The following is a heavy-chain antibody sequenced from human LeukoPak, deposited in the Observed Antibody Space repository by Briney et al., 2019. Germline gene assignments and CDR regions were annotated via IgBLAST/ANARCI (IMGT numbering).Heavy chain of an antibody. CDR1: GFTFSSYA. V-gene: IGHV3-23*01. D-gene: IGHD3-10*01. J-gene: IGHJ4*02. Sequence: GGSLRLSCAASGFTFSSYAMSWVRQAPGKGLEWVSAISGSGGSTYYADSVKGRFTISRDNSKNTLYLQMNSLRAEDTAVYYCARVRITMVRGVISYYFDYWGQGTLVTVSS. CDR2: ISGSGGST. CDR3: ARVRITMVRGVISYYFDY.